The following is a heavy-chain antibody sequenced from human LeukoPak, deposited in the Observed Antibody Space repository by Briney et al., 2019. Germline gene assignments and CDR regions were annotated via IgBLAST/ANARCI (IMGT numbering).Heavy chain of an antibody. CDR3: AKDTSSSWYSY. CDR2: IYTSGST. J-gene: IGHJ4*02. CDR1: GGSISSYY. Sequence: SETLSLTCTVSGGSISSYYWSWIQQPPGKGLEWIGYIYTSGSTNYNPSLKSRVTISVDTSKNQFSLKLSSVTAADTAVYYCAKDTSSSWYSYWGQGTLVTVSS. V-gene: IGHV4-4*09. D-gene: IGHD6-13*01.